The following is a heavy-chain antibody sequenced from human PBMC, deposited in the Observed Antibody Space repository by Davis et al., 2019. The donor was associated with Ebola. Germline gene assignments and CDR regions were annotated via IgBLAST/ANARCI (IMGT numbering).Heavy chain of an antibody. CDR3: ARGRALSYGSGSYWDY. V-gene: IGHV3-7*01. Sequence: GESLKISCAASGFTVSSNYMSWVRQAPGKGLEWVANIKQDGSEKYYVDSVKGRFTISRDNAKNSLYLQMNSLRAEDTAVYYCARGRALSYGSGSYWDYWGQGTLVTVSS. D-gene: IGHD3-10*01. J-gene: IGHJ4*02. CDR1: GFTVSSNY. CDR2: IKQDGSEK.